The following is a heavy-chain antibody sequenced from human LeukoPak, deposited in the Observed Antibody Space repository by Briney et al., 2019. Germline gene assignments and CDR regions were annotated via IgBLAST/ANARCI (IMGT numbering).Heavy chain of an antibody. CDR3: ARGPPDSSGYYAGD. D-gene: IGHD3-22*01. Sequence: ASVKVSCKASGGTFSSYAISWLRQAPGQGLEWMGGIIPIFGTANYAQKFQGRVTITADESTSTAYMELSSLRSEDTAVYYCARGPPDSSGYYAGDWGQGTLVTVSS. J-gene: IGHJ4*02. V-gene: IGHV1-69*13. CDR2: IIPIFGTA. CDR1: GGTFSSYA.